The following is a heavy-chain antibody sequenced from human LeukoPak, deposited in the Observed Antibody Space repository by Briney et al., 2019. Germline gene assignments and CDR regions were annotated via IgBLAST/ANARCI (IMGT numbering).Heavy chain of an antibody. D-gene: IGHD2-8*01. CDR2: IREDGSQK. Sequence: GGSLRLSCVASGFTFSSSWMNWVRRAPGKGLEWVASIREDGSQKTAVDSVRGRFTIPRDNAKNSVYLQMDSLRAEDTAVYYCARGPTNGQAFDYWGQGTLVTVSS. J-gene: IGHJ4*02. CDR3: ARGPTNGQAFDY. CDR1: GFTFSSSW. V-gene: IGHV3-7*01.